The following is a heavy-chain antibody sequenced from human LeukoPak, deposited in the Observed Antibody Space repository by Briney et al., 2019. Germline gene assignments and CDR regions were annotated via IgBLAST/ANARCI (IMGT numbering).Heavy chain of an antibody. D-gene: IGHD6-13*01. J-gene: IGHJ6*03. Sequence: SETLSLTCTVSGGSISSYYWSWIRQPAGKGLEWIGRIYTSGSTNYNPSLKSRVTMSVDTSKNQFSPKLSSVTAADTAVYYCVAGAATAPRYYYYMDVWGKGTTVTISS. CDR2: IYTSGST. V-gene: IGHV4-4*07. CDR3: VAGAATAPRYYYYMDV. CDR1: GGSISSYY.